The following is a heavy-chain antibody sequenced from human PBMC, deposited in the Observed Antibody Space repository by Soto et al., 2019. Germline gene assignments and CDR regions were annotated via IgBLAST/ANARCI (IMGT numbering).Heavy chain of an antibody. V-gene: IGHV1-18*04. D-gene: IGHD3-10*01. J-gene: IGHJ6*02. CDR3: AGDEAVRGDVCYCFSGMDV. CDR1: GYTFTSYG. Sequence: ASVKVSCKASGYTFTSYGISWVRQAPGQGLEWMGWISAYSGNTNYAQKLQGRVTMTTDTSTSTAYMELRSLRSDDTAVYYCAGDEAVRGDVCYCFSGMDVWGLGTKVTVSS. CDR2: ISAYSGNT.